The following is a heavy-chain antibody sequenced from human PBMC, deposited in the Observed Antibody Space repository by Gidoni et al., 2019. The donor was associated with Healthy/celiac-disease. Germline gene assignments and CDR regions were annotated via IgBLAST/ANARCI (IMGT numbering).Heavy chain of an antibody. CDR3: ERGPWRHSSSWLNYYYYYMDV. J-gene: IGHJ6*03. Sequence: QVQLQQWGAGLLKPSETLSLTCAVYGGSFSGYSWSWIRQPPGKGLEWIREINHSGSTNDNPSLKRRVNIAVDTSKNQFYRKLSSGTAADTSVYYWERGPWRHSSSWLNYYYYYMDVGGKGTTVTVSS. D-gene: IGHD6-13*01. V-gene: IGHV4-34*01. CDR2: INHSGST. CDR1: GGSFSGYS.